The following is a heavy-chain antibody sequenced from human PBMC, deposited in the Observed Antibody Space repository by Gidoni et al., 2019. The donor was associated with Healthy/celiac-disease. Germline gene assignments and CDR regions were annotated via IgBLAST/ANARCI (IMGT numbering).Heavy chain of an antibody. CDR2: INSDGSST. CDR3: ARGLTIFGGMDV. CDR1: GFTFSSYW. Sequence: EVQLVESGGGLVQPGGSLRLACAASGFTFSSYWMHWVRQAPGKGLVWVSRINSDGSSTSYADSVKGRFTISRDNAKNTLYLQMNSLRAEDTAVYYCARGLTIFGGMDVWGQGTTVTVSS. J-gene: IGHJ6*02. D-gene: IGHD3-3*01. V-gene: IGHV3-74*01.